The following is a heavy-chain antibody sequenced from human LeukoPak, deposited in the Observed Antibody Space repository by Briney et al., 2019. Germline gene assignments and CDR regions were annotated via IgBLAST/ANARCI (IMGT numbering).Heavy chain of an antibody. CDR3: ARTPQQHCTSTTCYPDY. CDR1: GFTFSSYG. J-gene: IGHJ4*02. V-gene: IGHV3-30*03. Sequence: GGSLRLSCAASGFTFSSYGMHWVRQAPGKGLEWVAVISYDGSNKYYADSVKGRFTISRDNSKNTLYLQMSSLRAENTAVYYCARTPQQHCTSTTCYPDYWGQGTLVTVSS. CDR2: ISYDGSNK. D-gene: IGHD2-2*01.